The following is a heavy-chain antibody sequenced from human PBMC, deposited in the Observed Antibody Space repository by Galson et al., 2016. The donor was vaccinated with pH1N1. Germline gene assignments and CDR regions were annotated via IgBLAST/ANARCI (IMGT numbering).Heavy chain of an antibody. CDR1: GYSFKSYW. J-gene: IGHJ4*02. CDR2: IYPGDSDT. D-gene: IGHD1/OR15-1a*01. V-gene: IGHV5-51*01. CDR3: ARRSINGTDF. Sequence: QSGAEVTKSGDSLKISCKGSGYSFKSYWIAWVRQMPGKGLEWMGIIYPGDSDTRYSPSFLGQVIMSADKSISTAFLQWSSLNASDTAMYYCARRSINGTDFWGQGTLVTVSS.